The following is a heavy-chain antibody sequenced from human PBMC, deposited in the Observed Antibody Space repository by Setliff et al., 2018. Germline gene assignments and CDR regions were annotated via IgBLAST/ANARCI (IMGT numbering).Heavy chain of an antibody. CDR2: ISGSGGST. J-gene: IGHJ4*02. CDR3: AKGGYRLEGDFDY. Sequence: GGSLRLSCAASGFTFTSYAMRWVRQAPGKGLEWVSSISGSGGSTYYADSVKGRFTISRDNSNNALYLQMNSLRAEDTAIYYCAKGGYRLEGDFDYWGQGTLVTVS. CDR1: GFTFTSYA. V-gene: IGHV3-23*01. D-gene: IGHD3-16*01.